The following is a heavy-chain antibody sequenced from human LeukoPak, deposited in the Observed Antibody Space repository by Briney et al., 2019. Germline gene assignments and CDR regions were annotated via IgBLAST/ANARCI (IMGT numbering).Heavy chain of an antibody. J-gene: IGHJ4*02. V-gene: IGHV3-21*01. Sequence: GGSLRLSCAASGFTFSSYSMNWVRQAPGKGLEWVSSISSSSSYIYYADSVKGRFTISRDNAKNSLYLQMSSLRAEDTAVYYCARDVALSTYHFDSSGLLDYWGQGTLVTVSS. CDR1: GFTFSSYS. CDR3: ARDVALSTYHFDSSGLLDY. CDR2: ISSSSSYI. D-gene: IGHD3-22*01.